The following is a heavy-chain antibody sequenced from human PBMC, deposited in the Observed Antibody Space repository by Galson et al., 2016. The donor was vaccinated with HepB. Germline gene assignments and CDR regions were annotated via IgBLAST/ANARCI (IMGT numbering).Heavy chain of an antibody. J-gene: IGHJ4*02. CDR2: IDQGGGEK. CDR3: ANHRG. Sequence: SLRLSCAASGFTFTSHWMHWVRQAPGKGLEWVANIDQGGGEKYYVDSLKGRFTISRDNFKNLLYLQMNSLRAVDTAVYYCANHRGWGQGTLVTVSS. CDR1: GFTFTSHW. D-gene: IGHD1-14*01. V-gene: IGHV3-7*03.